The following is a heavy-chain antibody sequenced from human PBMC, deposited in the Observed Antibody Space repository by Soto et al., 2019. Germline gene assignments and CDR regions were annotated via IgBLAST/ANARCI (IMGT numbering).Heavy chain of an antibody. J-gene: IGHJ3*02. V-gene: IGHV1-69*13. D-gene: IGHD3-16*01. CDR2: IIPIFGTA. Sequence: SVKVACKASGGTFSSYAISWVRQAPGQGLEWMGGIIPIFGTANYAQKFQGRVTITADESTSTAYMELSSLRSEDTAVYYCARDLGRDGYTYTRDDAFDIWGQGTMVTVSS. CDR1: GGTFSSYA. CDR3: ARDLGRDGYTYTRDDAFDI.